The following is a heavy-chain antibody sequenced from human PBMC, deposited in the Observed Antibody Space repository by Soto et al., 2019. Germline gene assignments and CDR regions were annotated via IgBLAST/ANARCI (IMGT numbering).Heavy chain of an antibody. J-gene: IGHJ2*01. CDR3: ASLKIGLVGASCYFDL. Sequence: PSETLSLTCTVSGGSISSSSYYWGWIRQPPGKGLEWIGSIYYSGSTYYNPSLKSRVTISVDTSKNQFSLKLSSVTAADTAVYYCASLKIGLVGASCYFDLWGRGTLVTVSS. V-gene: IGHV4-39*01. CDR1: GGSISSSSYY. D-gene: IGHD1-26*01. CDR2: IYYSGST.